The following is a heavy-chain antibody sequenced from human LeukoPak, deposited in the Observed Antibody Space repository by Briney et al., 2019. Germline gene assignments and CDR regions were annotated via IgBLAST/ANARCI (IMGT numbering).Heavy chain of an antibody. CDR2: MRSDGSHE. J-gene: IGHJ4*02. CDR1: GFTFSSIG. CDR3: AKAFGSGSYIIDH. V-gene: IGHV3-30*02. Sequence: GGSLRLSCATSGFTFSSIGVHWARQAPGKGLEWVAFMRSDGSHEEYAESVKGRFAISRDNSKNTVHLQMNSLRFEDTAVYYCAKAFGSGSYIIDHWGRGTLVTVSS. D-gene: IGHD3-10*01.